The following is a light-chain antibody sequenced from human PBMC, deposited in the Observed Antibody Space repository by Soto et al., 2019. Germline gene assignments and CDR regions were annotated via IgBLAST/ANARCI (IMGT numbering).Light chain of an antibody. Sequence: EIVMTQSPATLSVSPGERATLSCRASQSVSSNLAWYQQKPGQAPRLLIYGASTRATGIPARFSGSGSGTDFTLTISSLQSEDCAVYYCQHYNNWPPWTFGQGTRVEIK. J-gene: IGKJ1*01. CDR1: QSVSSN. V-gene: IGKV3-15*01. CDR2: GAS. CDR3: QHYNNWPPWT.